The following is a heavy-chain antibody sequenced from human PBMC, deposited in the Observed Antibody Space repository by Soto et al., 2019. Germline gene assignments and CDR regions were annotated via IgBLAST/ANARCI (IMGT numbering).Heavy chain of an antibody. D-gene: IGHD1-20*01. J-gene: IGHJ4*02. CDR2: ISYDGSKT. CDR1: GFRFSSYA. V-gene: IGHV3-30*04. CDR3: ARESVLGLVPISPPDY. Sequence: VQLVESGGGVVQSGGSMRLSCAASGFRFSSYAMHWVRQAPGKGLEWVTHISYDGSKTYYADSVKGRLTIARDKSENTLYLEMNSLRVEDTAVHYCARESVLGLVPISPPDYWGQGVLVTVSS.